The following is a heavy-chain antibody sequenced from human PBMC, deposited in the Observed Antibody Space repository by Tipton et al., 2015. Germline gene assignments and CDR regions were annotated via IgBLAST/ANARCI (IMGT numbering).Heavy chain of an antibody. CDR2: IYTGGST. D-gene: IGHD3-10*01. CDR1: GFTVSSNY. J-gene: IGHJ6*02. Sequence: GSLRLSCAASGFTVSSNYMSWVRQAPGKGLEWVSLIYTGGSTYYADSVKGRFTISIDNSKNTLYLQMNSLRAECTAVYYCARETAVRRVIERYYCYYGMDRWGQGTMVTVSS. CDR3: ARETAVRRVIERYYCYYGMDR. V-gene: IGHV3-53*01.